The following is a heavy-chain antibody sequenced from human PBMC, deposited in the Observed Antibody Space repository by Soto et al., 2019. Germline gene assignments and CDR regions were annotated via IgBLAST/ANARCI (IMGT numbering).Heavy chain of an antibody. V-gene: IGHV1-46*01. J-gene: IGHJ3*02. CDR1: GYTFTSYY. CDR2: INPSGGST. Sequence: GASVKVSCKASGYTFTSYYMHWVRQAPGQGLEWMGIINPSGGSTSYAQKFQGRVTMTRDTSTSTVYMELSSLRSEDTAVYYCARVYCSGGSCYLTSAFDIWGQGTMVTVSS. CDR3: ARVYCSGGSCYLTSAFDI. D-gene: IGHD2-15*01.